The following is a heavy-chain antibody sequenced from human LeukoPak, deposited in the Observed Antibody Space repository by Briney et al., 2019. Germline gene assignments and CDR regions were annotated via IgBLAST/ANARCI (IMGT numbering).Heavy chain of an antibody. CDR3: ATERVEMATGYNWFDP. D-gene: IGHD5-24*01. CDR1: GYTLTELS. V-gene: IGHV1-24*01. Sequence: GASVKVSCKVSGYTLTELSMHWVRQAPGKGLEWMGGVDPEDGETIYAQKFQGRVTMTEDTSTDTAYMELSSLRSEDTAVYYCATERVEMATGYNWFDPWGQGTLVTVSS. J-gene: IGHJ5*02. CDR2: VDPEDGET.